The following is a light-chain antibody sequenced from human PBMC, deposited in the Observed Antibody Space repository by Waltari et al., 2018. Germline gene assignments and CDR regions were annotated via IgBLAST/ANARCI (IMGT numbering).Light chain of an antibody. Sequence: QSVLTQPPSVSGAPGQRVTISCTGSSSNIGAGYDVHWYQQLPGTAPNLLIYGNSNRPSGVPDRFSGSKSGTSASLAMTGLQAVDEADYSCQSYDSSLSGWVFGGGTKLTVL. J-gene: IGLJ3*02. CDR2: GNS. V-gene: IGLV1-40*01. CDR3: QSYDSSLSGWV. CDR1: SSNIGAGYD.